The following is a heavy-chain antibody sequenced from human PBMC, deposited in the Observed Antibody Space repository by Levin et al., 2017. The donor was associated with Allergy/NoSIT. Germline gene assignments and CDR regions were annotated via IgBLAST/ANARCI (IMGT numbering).Heavy chain of an antibody. CDR3: ATDTEGDFYGSRGPFDY. CDR2: VSNDGSNK. D-gene: IGHD3-10*01. V-gene: IGHV3-30-3*01. CDR1: GFTFSGFA. J-gene: IGHJ4*02. Sequence: GESLKISCAASGFTFSGFAMHWVRQAPGKGLEWVAGVSNDGSNKFYADSVKGRFTISRDNSNNTLFLQMNSLRAEDTAVYYCATDTEGDFYGSRGPFDYWGQGTLVTVS.